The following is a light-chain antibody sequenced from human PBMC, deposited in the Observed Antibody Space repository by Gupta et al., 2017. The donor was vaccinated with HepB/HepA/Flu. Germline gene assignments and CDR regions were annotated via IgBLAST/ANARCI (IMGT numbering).Light chain of an antibody. J-gene: IGKJ1*01. Sequence: DIQMPHPPSGLTATIGCRVSNSVRASHSISSYLDWYQQKPGKAPKLLIYGASSWQSGVPSRFSGSGSGTDFTLTISSLQPEDLATYYCQQSDSTPWTFGQGTKVEIK. CDR2: GAS. V-gene: IGKV1-39*01. CDR1: HSISSY. CDR3: QQSDSTPWT.